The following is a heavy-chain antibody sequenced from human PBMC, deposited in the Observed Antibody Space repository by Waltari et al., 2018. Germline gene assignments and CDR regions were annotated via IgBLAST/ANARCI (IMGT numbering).Heavy chain of an antibody. CDR2: IYHSGST. CDR3: ARLYAMTTRFLRQTKTSAFDI. CDR1: GGSISSGGYY. Sequence: QVQLQESGPGLVKPSQTLSLTCTVSGGSISSGGYYWSWIRQHPGKGLEWIGYIYHSGSTYYNPSLKSRVTISVDRSKNQFSLKLSSVTAADTAVYYCARLYAMTTRFLRQTKTSAFDIWGQGTMVTVSS. J-gene: IGHJ3*02. D-gene: IGHD4-17*01. V-gene: IGHV4-31*03.